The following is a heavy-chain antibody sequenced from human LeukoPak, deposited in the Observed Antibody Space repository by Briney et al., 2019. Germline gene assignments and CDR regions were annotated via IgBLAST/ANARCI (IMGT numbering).Heavy chain of an antibody. CDR2: ISGSGDST. Sequence: PGGSLRLSCAASGFTFSSYAMSWVRQAPGKGLEWVSAISGSGDSTYYADSVKGRFTISRDNSKNTLYLQMNSLRAEDTALYYCAKDPGPYGDYYFYYWGQGTLVTVSS. CDR3: AKDPGPYGDYYFYY. J-gene: IGHJ4*02. CDR1: GFTFSSYA. D-gene: IGHD4-17*01. V-gene: IGHV3-23*01.